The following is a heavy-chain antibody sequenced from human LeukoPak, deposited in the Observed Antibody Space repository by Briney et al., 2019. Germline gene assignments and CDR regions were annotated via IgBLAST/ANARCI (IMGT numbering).Heavy chain of an antibody. D-gene: IGHD3-10*01. J-gene: IGHJ3*01. V-gene: IGHV4-4*07. CDR3: AGIETGTSRLISTFDL. CDR1: GGAISKYC. Sequence: SETLSLTCNVSGGAISKYCWSWIRQPAGRGLEWFGRIYVSGGTDYNPSLKSRLTMSIDTSKNRISLTLNSVTAADTAVYYCAGIETGTSRLISTFDLWGLGTMVTVSS. CDR2: IYVSGGT.